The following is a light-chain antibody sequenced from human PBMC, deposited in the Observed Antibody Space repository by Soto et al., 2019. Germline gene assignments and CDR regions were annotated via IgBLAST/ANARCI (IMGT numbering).Light chain of an antibody. CDR1: QSVSSSS. J-gene: IGKJ5*01. CDR3: QQYGSSPPRIT. Sequence: EIVLTQSPGTLSLSPGERAALSCRASQSVSSSSLAWYQQKRGQAPRLLIHDASSRATGIPDRFSGSGSGTDFTLTISRLEPEDFAVYYCQQYGSSPPRITFGQGTRLEIK. CDR2: DAS. V-gene: IGKV3-20*01.